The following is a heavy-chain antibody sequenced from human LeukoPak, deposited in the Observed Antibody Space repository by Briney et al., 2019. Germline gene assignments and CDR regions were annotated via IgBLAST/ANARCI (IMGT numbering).Heavy chain of an antibody. CDR1: GFTVSSNY. J-gene: IGHJ3*02. D-gene: IGHD2-8*01. Sequence: GGSLRLSCAASGFTVSSNYMSWVRQAPGKGLEWVSVIYSGGSTYYADSVKGRFTISGDNSKNTLYLQMNSLRAEDTAVYYCARDLRRDGRDAFDIWGQGTMVTVSS. CDR3: ARDLRRDGRDAFDI. CDR2: IYSGGST. V-gene: IGHV3-66*01.